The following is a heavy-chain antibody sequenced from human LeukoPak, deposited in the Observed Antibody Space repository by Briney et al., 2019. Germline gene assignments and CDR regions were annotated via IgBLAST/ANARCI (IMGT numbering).Heavy chain of an antibody. V-gene: IGHV4-59*12. D-gene: IGHD1-26*01. Sequence: PSETLSLTCTVSDGSISGYSWSWIRQPPGKGLEWIGSIYYSGSTYYSPSLRSRVTISLDTSKNQFSLKLSSVTAADTAVYYCARDRGPGVGATGYYFHYWGQGTLVTVSS. J-gene: IGHJ4*02. CDR2: IYYSGST. CDR1: DGSISGYS. CDR3: ARDRGPGVGATGYYFHY.